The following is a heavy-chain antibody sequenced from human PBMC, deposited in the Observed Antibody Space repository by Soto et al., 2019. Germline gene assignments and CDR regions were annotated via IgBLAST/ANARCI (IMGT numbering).Heavy chain of an antibody. D-gene: IGHD3-16*01. CDR3: ARDEVRGGWFDP. V-gene: IGHV4-30-4*01. Sequence: SETLSLTCTVFGGSISSGDYYWSWIRQPPGKGLEWIGYIYYSGSTYYNPSLKSRVTISVDTSKNQFSLKLSSVTAADTAVYYCARDEVRGGWFDPWGQGTLVTVSS. CDR2: IYYSGST. CDR1: GGSISSGDYY. J-gene: IGHJ5*02.